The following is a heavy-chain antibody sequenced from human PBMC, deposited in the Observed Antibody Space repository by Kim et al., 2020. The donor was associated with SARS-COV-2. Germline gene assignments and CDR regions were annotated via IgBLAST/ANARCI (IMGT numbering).Heavy chain of an antibody. CDR3: ARALYYSTADAFDI. D-gene: IGHD2-2*01. Sequence: YGGTVGDRFTISRDNSKDTGYLQMNSLRAEDTAVYYCARALYYSTADAFDIWGQGTMVTVSS. V-gene: IGHV3-33*01. J-gene: IGHJ3*02.